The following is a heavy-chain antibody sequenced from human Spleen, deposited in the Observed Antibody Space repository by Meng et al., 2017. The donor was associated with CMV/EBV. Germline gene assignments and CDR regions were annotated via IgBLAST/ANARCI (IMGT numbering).Heavy chain of an antibody. CDR2: IYHSGST. D-gene: IGHD2-2*01. V-gene: IGHV4-4*02. Sequence: QVQVQESGPGLVKPSWTLSLTCVVSGASISSGNWWNWVRQPPGKGLEWIGDIYHSGSTNYNPSLKSRVTISVDKSKNQFSLKLSSVTAADTAMYYCARGGGCSSSSCDLDYWGQGVLVTVSS. CDR1: GASISSGNW. J-gene: IGHJ4*02. CDR3: ARGGGCSSSSCDLDY.